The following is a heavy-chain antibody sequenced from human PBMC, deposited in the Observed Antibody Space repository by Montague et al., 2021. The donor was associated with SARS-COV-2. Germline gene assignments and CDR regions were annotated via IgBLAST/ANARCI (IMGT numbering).Heavy chain of an antibody. Sequence: SETLSLTCTVSGNSISSSSYYWGWIRQPPGKGLEWTGSIYYSGGTYYNPSLKSRVTISVDTSKNQFSLKLSSVTAADTAVYYCARPSGRAWIFVVVIIPSAFDIWGQGTMVTVSS. CDR3: ARPSGRAWIFVVVIIPSAFDI. J-gene: IGHJ3*02. D-gene: IGHD3-3*01. CDR1: GNSISSSSYY. V-gene: IGHV4-39*01. CDR2: IYYSGGT.